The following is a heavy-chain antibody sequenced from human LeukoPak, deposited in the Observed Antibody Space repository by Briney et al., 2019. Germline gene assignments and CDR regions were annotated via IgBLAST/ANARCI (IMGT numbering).Heavy chain of an antibody. CDR2: ADGGGSST. J-gene: IGHJ4*01. CDR3: ARGPGSSGGAYVGDY. V-gene: IGHV3-74*01. D-gene: IGHD3-22*01. Sequence: GGSLRLSCAASGLTFSTHWMHWVRQVPGRGPVWVSRADGGGSSTSYADSVKGRFSISRDNAKSTLYLQMNGLRAEDTAVYYCARGPGSSGGAYVGDYWGHGTLVTVSS. CDR1: GLTFSTHW.